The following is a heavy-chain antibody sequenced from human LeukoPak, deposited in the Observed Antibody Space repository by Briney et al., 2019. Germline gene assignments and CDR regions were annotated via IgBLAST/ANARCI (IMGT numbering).Heavy chain of an antibody. J-gene: IGHJ5*02. Sequence: SETLSLTCTVSGGSISSHYWSWIRQPPGKGLEWIGYIYYSGSTNYNPSLKSRVTISVDTSKNQFSLKLSSVTAADTAVYYCARMYYDFWSGPDGRWFDPWGQGTLVTVSS. CDR3: ARMYYDFWSGPDGRWFDP. CDR1: GGSISSHY. CDR2: IYYSGST. D-gene: IGHD3-3*01. V-gene: IGHV4-59*11.